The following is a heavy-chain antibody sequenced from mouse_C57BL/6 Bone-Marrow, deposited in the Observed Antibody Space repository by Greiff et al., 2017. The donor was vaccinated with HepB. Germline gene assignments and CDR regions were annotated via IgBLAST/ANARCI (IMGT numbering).Heavy chain of an antibody. J-gene: IGHJ2*01. CDR3: ARRKAPYFDY. V-gene: IGHV1-59*01. CDR1: GYTFTSYW. Sequence: QVQLQQPGAELVRPGTSVKLSCKASGYTFTSYWMHWVKQRPGQGLEWIGVIDPSDSYTNYNQKFKGKATLTVDTSSSTAYMQLSSLTSEDSAVYYCARRKAPYFDYWGQGTTLTVSS. D-gene: IGHD3-2*02. CDR2: IDPSDSYT.